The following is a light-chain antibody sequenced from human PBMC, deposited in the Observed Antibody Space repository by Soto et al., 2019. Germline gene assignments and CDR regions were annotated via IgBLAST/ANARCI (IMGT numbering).Light chain of an antibody. J-gene: IGLJ1*01. CDR2: EVS. CDR3: CSYGGTYTYV. CDR1: SSDISIYNY. V-gene: IGLV2-14*01. Sequence: QSALTQPASVSGSPGQSITISCTGTSSDISIYNYVSWYQQHPGKAPKLIIYEVSNRPSGISNRFSGAKSGNTASLTISGLQAEDEADYYCCSYGGTYTYVFGTGTKVTVL.